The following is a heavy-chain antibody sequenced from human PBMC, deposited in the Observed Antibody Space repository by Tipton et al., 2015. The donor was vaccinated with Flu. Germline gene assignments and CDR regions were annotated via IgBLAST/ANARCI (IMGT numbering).Heavy chain of an antibody. CDR2: IYYSGST. Sequence: TLSLTCSVSGGSVSSGHYYWSWIRQPPGKGLEWIGNIYYSGSTNYNPSLKSRVTISLDTSKNHFSLKLSSVTAADTAVYYCARDCDTAMVYSYYGMDVWGQGTTVTVSS. D-gene: IGHD5-18*01. V-gene: IGHV4-61*03. CDR1: GGSVSSGHYY. J-gene: IGHJ6*02. CDR3: ARDCDTAMVYSYYGMDV.